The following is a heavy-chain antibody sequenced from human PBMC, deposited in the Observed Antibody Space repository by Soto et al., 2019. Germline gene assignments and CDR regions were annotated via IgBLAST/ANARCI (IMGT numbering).Heavy chain of an antibody. CDR3: ARVSEYRSGWFDY. J-gene: IGHJ4*02. CDR1: GGSISSGDYY. V-gene: IGHV4-30-4*01. CDR2: IYYSGST. D-gene: IGHD6-19*01. Sequence: SETLSLTCTVSGGSISSGDYYWSWIRQPPGKGLEWIGYIYYSGSTYYNPSLKSRVTISVDTSKNQFSLKLSSVTAADTAVYYCARVSEYRSGWFDYWGQGTLVTVYS.